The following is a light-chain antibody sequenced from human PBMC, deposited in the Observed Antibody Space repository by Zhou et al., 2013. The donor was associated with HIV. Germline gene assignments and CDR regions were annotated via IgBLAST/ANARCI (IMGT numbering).Light chain of an antibody. Sequence: DIQMTQSPSSLSASVGDRVTITCRASLNIRKSLNWYQHKPGKAPKLLIYGASSLQSGVPSRFSGSRSGTDFTLTISSVQPEDFGTYFCQQSYSPRRTFGQGTKVEIK. CDR3: QQSYSPRRT. J-gene: IGKJ1*01. V-gene: IGKV1-39*01. CDR1: LNIRKS. CDR2: GAS.